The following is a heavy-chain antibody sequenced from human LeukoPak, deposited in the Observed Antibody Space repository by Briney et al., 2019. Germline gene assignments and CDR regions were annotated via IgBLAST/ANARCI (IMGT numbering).Heavy chain of an antibody. CDR2: ISWNSGNI. CDR1: GFTFDDYA. V-gene: IGHV3-9*01. CDR3: AKDSTPADI. J-gene: IGHJ3*02. Sequence: PGRSLRLSCAASGFTFDDYAMHWVRQAPGKGLEWVSGISWNSGNIGYADSVKGRFTISRDNSKNTLYLQMNSLRAEDTAVYYCAKDSTPADIWGQGTMVTVSS.